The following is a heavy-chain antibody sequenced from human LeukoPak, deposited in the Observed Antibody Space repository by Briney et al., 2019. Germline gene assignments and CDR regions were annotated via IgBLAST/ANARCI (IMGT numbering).Heavy chain of an antibody. CDR2: INAGNGNT. D-gene: IGHD2-2*01. V-gene: IGHV1-3*01. Sequence: GASVKVSCKASGYTFTSYAMHWVRQAPGQRLEWMGWINAGNGNTKYSQKFQGRVTITRDTSASTAYMELRSLRSDDTAVYYCARDQGVVVPAALFDYWGQGTLVTVSS. J-gene: IGHJ4*02. CDR3: ARDQGVVVPAALFDY. CDR1: GYTFTSYA.